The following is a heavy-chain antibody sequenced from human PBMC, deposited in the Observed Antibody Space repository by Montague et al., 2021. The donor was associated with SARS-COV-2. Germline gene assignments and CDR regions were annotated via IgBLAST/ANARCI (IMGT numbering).Heavy chain of an antibody. Sequence: SLRLSCAASGFTFISYAMSWVRQAPGKGLEWVSAISGSGGSTYYAASVKGRFTISRDNSKNTLYLQMNSLRAEDTAVYYCSKGPMVMWDGLLWFGGMDVWGKGTTVTVSS. CDR3: SKGPMVMWDGLLWFGGMDV. J-gene: IGHJ6*04. V-gene: IGHV3-23*01. CDR2: ISGSGGST. CDR1: GFTFISYA. D-gene: IGHD3-10*01.